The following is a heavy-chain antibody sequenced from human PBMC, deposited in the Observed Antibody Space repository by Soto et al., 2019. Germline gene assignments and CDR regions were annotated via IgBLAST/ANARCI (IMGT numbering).Heavy chain of an antibody. Sequence: SETLSLTCTVSGGSISSGGYSWNWIRQPPGKGLEWIGNIYQSGTTDYNPSLKSRVTISVDSSKNQFSLKLSSVTAADTAVYYCARDNRSGYYFDYWGEGTLVTVSS. CDR2: IYQSGTT. V-gene: IGHV4-30-2*01. D-gene: IGHD3-22*01. CDR1: GGSISSGGYS. J-gene: IGHJ4*02. CDR3: ARDNRSGYYFDY.